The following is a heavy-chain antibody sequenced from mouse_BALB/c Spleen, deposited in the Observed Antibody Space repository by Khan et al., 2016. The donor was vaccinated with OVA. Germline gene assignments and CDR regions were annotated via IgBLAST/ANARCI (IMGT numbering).Heavy chain of an antibody. V-gene: IGHV1S136*01. CDR2: IYPFNDDT. CDR1: GYTFTSYV. D-gene: IGHD1-1*01. CDR3: GPVGNYYVSFAY. Sequence: VRLQQSGPELVKPGASVKMSCKASGYTFTSYVMHWVKQKPGLGLEWIGYIYPFNDDTKYNEKFKGKATLTSDKSSSTAYMELSSLTSEDSAVYYCGPVGNYYVSFAYWGQGTLVTVSA. J-gene: IGHJ3*01.